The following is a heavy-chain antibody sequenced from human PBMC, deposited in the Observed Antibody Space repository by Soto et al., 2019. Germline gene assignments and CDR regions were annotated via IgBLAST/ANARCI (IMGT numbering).Heavy chain of an antibody. V-gene: IGHV3-11*06. CDR1: GFTFSDYY. J-gene: IGHJ5*02. CDR3: ARVRVGAPPRGWFDP. Sequence: QVQLVESGGGLVKPGGSLRLSCAASGFTFSDYYMSWIRQAPGKGLEWVSYISSSSSYTNYADSVKGRFTISRDNAKNSLYLQMNSLRAADTAVYYCARVRVGAPPRGWFDPWGQGTLVTVSS. D-gene: IGHD1-26*01. CDR2: ISSSSSYT.